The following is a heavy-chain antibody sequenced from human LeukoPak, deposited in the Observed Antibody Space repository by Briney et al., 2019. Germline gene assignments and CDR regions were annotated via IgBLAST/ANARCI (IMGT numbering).Heavy chain of an antibody. J-gene: IGHJ4*02. V-gene: IGHV5-51*01. D-gene: IGHD5-18*01. CDR3: ARQQYSLYYYDY. CDR2: IYPADSDA. Sequence: GESLKISCKGFGYSFTNNWIAWVRQMPGKGLEWVGIIYPADSDARYSPSFQGQVTISADKSISTTYLPWSSLKASDTAIYYCARQQYSLYYYDYWGQGTLVTVSS. CDR1: GYSFTNNW.